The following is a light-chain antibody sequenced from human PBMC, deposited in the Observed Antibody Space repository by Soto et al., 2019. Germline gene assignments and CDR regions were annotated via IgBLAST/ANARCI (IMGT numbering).Light chain of an antibody. Sequence: EIVLTQSPGTLSLSPGERATLSCRASQTLSSNSLAWYQQRPGQTPRVLVYGASNRATGIPDKFSGSGSGTDFTLTINRLEPRDFAVYYCQQYESSPITFGGGTKVDI. J-gene: IGKJ4*01. CDR1: QTLSSNS. V-gene: IGKV3-20*01. CDR2: GAS. CDR3: QQYESSPIT.